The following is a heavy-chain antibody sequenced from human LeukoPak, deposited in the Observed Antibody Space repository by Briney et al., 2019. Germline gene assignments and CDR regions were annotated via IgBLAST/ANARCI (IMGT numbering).Heavy chain of an antibody. CDR2: IYPGESNT. V-gene: IGHV5-51*01. CDR3: ARKGYWPDYPYYYDMDG. J-gene: IGHJ6*03. CDR1: GDSFTNYW. Sequence: GEFLKISWKGSGDSFTNYWIGWVRQMPGEGLEWRGIIYPGESNTRYSPSFQGPVTISADKSTNTAYVQWSSRKAPDTAIYYCARKGYWPDYPYYYDMDGWGTGTTVTVS. D-gene: IGHD3-16*01.